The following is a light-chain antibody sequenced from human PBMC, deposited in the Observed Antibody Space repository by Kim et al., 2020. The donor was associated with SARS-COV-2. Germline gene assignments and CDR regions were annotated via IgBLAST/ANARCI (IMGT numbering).Light chain of an antibody. V-gene: IGLV1-40*01. CDR1: SSNIGAGYD. CDR2: GNS. Sequence: GATISCTGSSSNIGAGYDVHWYQQLPGTAPKLLIYGNSNRPSGVPDRFSGSKSGTSASLAITGLQAEDEADYYCQSYDSSLSGYVFGTGTQLTVL. CDR3: QSYDSSLSGYV. J-gene: IGLJ1*01.